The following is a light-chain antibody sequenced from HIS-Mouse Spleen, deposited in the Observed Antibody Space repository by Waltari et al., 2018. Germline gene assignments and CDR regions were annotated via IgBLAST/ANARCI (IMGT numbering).Light chain of an antibody. J-gene: IGLJ2*01. V-gene: IGLV3-1*01. CDR3: QAWDSSTVV. Sequence: SYELTQPPSVSVSPGQTARITCSGDALPKQYAYWYQQKPGQSPVLVIYQESKRPPGIPGRFSGSNSGNTATLTISGTQAMDEADYYCQAWDSSTVVFGGGTKLTVL. CDR1: ALPKQY. CDR2: QES.